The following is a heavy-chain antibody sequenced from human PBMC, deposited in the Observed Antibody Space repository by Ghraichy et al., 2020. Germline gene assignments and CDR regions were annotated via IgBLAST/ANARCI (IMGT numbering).Heavy chain of an antibody. CDR1: GGSISSYY. J-gene: IGHJ4*02. Sequence: SETLSLTCTVSGGSISSYYWSWIRQPPGKGLEWIGYIYYSGSTNYNPSLKSRVTISVDTSKNQFSLKLSSVTAADTAVYYCARGLDLAVAGYFIDYWGQGTLVTVSS. D-gene: IGHD6-19*01. CDR2: IYYSGST. V-gene: IGHV4-59*01. CDR3: ARGLDLAVAGYFIDY.